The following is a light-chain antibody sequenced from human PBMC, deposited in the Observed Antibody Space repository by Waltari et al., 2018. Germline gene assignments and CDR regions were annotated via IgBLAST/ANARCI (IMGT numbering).Light chain of an antibody. CDR1: RSDVGNYNY. V-gene: IGLV2-11*01. Sequence: QSALPQPRPVSGSPGQSVTISCTGTRSDVGNYNYVHWYQQNPGKAPKLMIYDVSKRPSGVPDRFSASKSGNTASLTISGLQADDEADYYCCSYAGIYTRVFGGGTKLTVL. J-gene: IGLJ3*02. CDR2: DVS. CDR3: CSYAGIYTRV.